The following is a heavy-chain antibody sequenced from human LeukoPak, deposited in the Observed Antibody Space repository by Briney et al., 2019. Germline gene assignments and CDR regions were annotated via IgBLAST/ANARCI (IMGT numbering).Heavy chain of an antibody. V-gene: IGHV4-59*01. J-gene: IGHJ3*02. D-gene: IGHD6-13*01. CDR1: GGSISSYY. CDR3: AADTRAYSSSWYWGAFDI. Sequence: SETLSLTCTVSGGSISSYYWSWIRQPPGKGLEWIGYIYYSGSTNYNPSLKSRVTISVDTSKNQFSLKLSSVTAADTAVYYCAADTRAYSSSWYWGAFDIWGQGTKVTVSS. CDR2: IYYSGST.